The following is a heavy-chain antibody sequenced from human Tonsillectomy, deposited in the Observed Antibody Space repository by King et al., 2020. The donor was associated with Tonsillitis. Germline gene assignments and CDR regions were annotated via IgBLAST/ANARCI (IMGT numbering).Heavy chain of an antibody. V-gene: IGHV3-9*01. J-gene: IGHJ6*02. CDR1: GFTFDDYA. D-gene: IGHD3-22*01. Sequence: VQLVESGGGLVQPGRSLRLPCTASGFTFDDYAMHWVRQAPGKGLEWVSGINWNGGSLGSADSVKGRFTISRDNAKNSLYLQMNSLRVEDTALYYCTKVPKWSLSLYYFYSMDVWGHGTTVTVSS. CDR3: TKVPKWSLSLYYFYSMDV. CDR2: INWNGGSL.